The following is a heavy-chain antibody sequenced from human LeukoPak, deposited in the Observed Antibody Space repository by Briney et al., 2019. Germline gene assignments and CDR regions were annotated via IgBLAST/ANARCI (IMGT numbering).Heavy chain of an antibody. CDR3: ARDASFSMGV. D-gene: IGHD6-6*01. J-gene: IGHJ6*02. CDR2: ISFDASNK. CDR1: GFTFDSFA. Sequence: GGSLRLSCAASGFTFDSFAMHWVRQAPGRGLEWVAFISFDASNKYFADSVKGRFSISRDDSKNTVDLEMNSLRLEDTAVYFCARDASFSMGVWGQGTAVTVSS. V-gene: IGHV3-30-3*01.